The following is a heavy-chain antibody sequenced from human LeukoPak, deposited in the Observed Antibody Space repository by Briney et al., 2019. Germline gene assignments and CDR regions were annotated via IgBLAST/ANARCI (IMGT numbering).Heavy chain of an antibody. J-gene: IGHJ3*02. V-gene: IGHV1-58*02. CDR3: ARDPEPSRLLWFGELLYGFDI. CDR1: GFTFTSSA. Sequence: SVKVSCKASGFTFTSSAMQWVRQARGQRLEWIGWIVVGSGNTNYAQKFQERVTITRDMSTSTAYMELSSLRSEDTAVYYCARDPEPSRLLWFGELLYGFDIWGQGTMVTVSS. D-gene: IGHD3-10*01. CDR2: IVVGSGNT.